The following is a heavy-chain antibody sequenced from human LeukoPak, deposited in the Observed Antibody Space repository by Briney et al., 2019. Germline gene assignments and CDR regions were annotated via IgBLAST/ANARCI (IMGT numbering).Heavy chain of an antibody. J-gene: IGHJ4*02. CDR2: ISSSSSYI. Sequence: GGSLRLSCAASGFTFDSYAMIWVRQAPGKGLEWVSSISSSSSYIYYADSVKGRFTISRDNAKNSLYLQMNSLRAEDTAVYYCARGYYYDSSGYYYWGQGTLVTVSS. CDR3: ARGYYYDSSGYYY. D-gene: IGHD3-22*01. CDR1: GFTFDSYA. V-gene: IGHV3-21*01.